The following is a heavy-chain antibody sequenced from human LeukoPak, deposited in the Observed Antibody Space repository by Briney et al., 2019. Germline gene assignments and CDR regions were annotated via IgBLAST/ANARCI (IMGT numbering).Heavy chain of an antibody. CDR3: ARSTGVVVEATYYYYYGMDV. Sequence: ASVKVSCKASGYTFTSYDINWVRQATGQGLEWMGWMNPNSGNAGYAQKFQGRVTMTRNTSISTAHMELSSLRSEDTAVYYCARSTGVVVEATYYYYYGMDVWGQGTTVTVSS. V-gene: IGHV1-8*01. D-gene: IGHD2-15*01. CDR1: GYTFTSYD. CDR2: MNPNSGNA. J-gene: IGHJ6*02.